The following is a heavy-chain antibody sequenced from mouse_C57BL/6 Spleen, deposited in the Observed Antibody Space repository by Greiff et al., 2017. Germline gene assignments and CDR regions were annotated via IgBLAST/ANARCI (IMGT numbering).Heavy chain of an antibody. J-gene: IGHJ4*01. D-gene: IGHD1-1*01. CDR3: ARGDYYGSLYAMDY. Sequence: QVQLQQPGAELVKPGASVKMSCKASGYTFTSYWITWVKQRPGQGLEWIGDIYPGSGSTNYNEKFKSKSTLTVDTSSSTAYMQLSSLTSEDSAVYYCARGDYYGSLYAMDYWGQGTSVTVSS. CDR1: GYTFTSYW. V-gene: IGHV1-55*01. CDR2: IYPGSGST.